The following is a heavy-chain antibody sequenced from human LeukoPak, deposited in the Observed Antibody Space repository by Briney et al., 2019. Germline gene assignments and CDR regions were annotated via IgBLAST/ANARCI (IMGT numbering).Heavy chain of an antibody. J-gene: IGHJ5*02. Sequence: SETLSLTCTVSGGSISSGDYYWSWIRQPPGKGLEWIGYIYYSGSTYYNPSLKSRVTISVDTSKNQFSLKLSSVTAADTAVYYCARVAGQSGYDSGGWFDPWGQGTLVTVSS. V-gene: IGHV4-30-4*01. CDR3: ARVAGQSGYDSGGWFDP. CDR1: GGSISSGDYY. CDR2: IYYSGST. D-gene: IGHD5-12*01.